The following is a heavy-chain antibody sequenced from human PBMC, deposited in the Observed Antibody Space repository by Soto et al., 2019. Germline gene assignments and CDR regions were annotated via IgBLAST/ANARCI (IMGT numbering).Heavy chain of an antibody. D-gene: IGHD3-10*01. CDR3: ATSTYGSGSYYHYYYYGMDV. J-gene: IGHJ6*02. V-gene: IGHV5-51*01. CDR2: IYPGDSDT. Sequence: PGESLKISCKGSGYSFTSYWIGWVRQMPGKGLEWMGIIYPGDSDTRYSPSFQGQVTISADKSISTAYLQWSSLKASDTAMYYCATSTYGSGSYYHYYYYGMDVWGQGTTVTVSS. CDR1: GYSFTSYW.